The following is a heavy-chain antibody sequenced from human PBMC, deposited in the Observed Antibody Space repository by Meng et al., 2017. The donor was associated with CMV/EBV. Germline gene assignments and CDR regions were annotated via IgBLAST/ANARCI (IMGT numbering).Heavy chain of an antibody. V-gene: IGHV1-18*01. D-gene: IGHD5-12*01. J-gene: IGHJ4*02. CDR3: ARGGASSGYDLIDY. CDR2: FSSYNGNT. CDR1: SYTFTSKG. Sequence: QVQLVESGAEVEKPGASRKVPWQASSYTFTSKGISWGRQAPGQGLEWMGWFSSYNGNTNYAQKLQGRVTMTTDTSTSTAYMELRSLRSDDTAVDYCARGGASSGYDLIDYWGQGTLVTVSS.